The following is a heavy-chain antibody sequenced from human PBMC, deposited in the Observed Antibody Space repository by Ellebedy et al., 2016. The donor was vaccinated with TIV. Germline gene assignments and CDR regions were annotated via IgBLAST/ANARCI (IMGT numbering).Heavy chain of an antibody. Sequence: GESLKISXAASGLTFSSFAIHWVRQAPGKGLEWVAVISDDGSNKYYIDSVKGRFTISRDNSKNTLYLQMNSLRAEDTAGYYCARDTSRNYDILTGYYTPYYYGMDVWGQGTTVTVSS. V-gene: IGHV3-30*04. D-gene: IGHD3-9*01. J-gene: IGHJ6*02. CDR2: ISDDGSNK. CDR1: GLTFSSFA. CDR3: ARDTSRNYDILTGYYTPYYYGMDV.